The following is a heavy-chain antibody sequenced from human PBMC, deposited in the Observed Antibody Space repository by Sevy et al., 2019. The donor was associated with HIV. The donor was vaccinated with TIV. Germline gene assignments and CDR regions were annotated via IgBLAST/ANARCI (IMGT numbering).Heavy chain of an antibody. Sequence: GGSLRLSCAASGFTFSSYSMNWVRQAPGKGLEWVSYISSSSSTIYYADSVKGRFTISRDNAKNSLYLQMNSLRDEDTAVYYCARDREGYSGYYYYYYGMDVWGQGTTVTVSS. V-gene: IGHV3-48*02. CDR1: GFTFSSYS. J-gene: IGHJ6*02. CDR3: ARDREGYSGYYYYYYGMDV. CDR2: ISSSSSTI. D-gene: IGHD5-12*01.